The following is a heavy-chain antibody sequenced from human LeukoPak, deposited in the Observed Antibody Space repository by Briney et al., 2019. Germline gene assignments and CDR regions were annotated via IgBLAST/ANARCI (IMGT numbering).Heavy chain of an antibody. Sequence: PGGSLRLSCAASGFTFSSYWMSWVRQAPGKGLEWVANIKQDGSEKYYVDSVKGRFTISRDSAKNSLYLQMNSLRVEDTAVYYCAITIRGLEYFQHWGQGTLVTVSS. CDR1: GFTFSSYW. D-gene: IGHD3-10*01. CDR2: IKQDGSEK. J-gene: IGHJ1*01. CDR3: AITIRGLEYFQH. V-gene: IGHV3-7*01.